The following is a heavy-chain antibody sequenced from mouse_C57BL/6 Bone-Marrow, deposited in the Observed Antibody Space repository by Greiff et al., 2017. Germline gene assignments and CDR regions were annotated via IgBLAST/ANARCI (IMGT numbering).Heavy chain of an antibody. Sequence: QVQLQQPGAELVRPGTSVKMSCKASGYNFTNYWIGWAKQRPGHGLEWIGDIYPGGGYTNYNEKFKGKATLTADQSSSTAYLQFSSLTSEDSAIYYCARLTGTGYYFDYWGQGTTLTVSS. J-gene: IGHJ2*01. CDR3: ARLTGTGYYFDY. CDR2: IYPGGGYT. V-gene: IGHV1-63*01. D-gene: IGHD4-1*01. CDR1: GYNFTNYW.